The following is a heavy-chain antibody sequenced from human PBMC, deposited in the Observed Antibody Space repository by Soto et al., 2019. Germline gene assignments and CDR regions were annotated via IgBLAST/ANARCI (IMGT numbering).Heavy chain of an antibody. CDR1: GFTFSSFA. D-gene: IGHD6-25*01. CDR3: ARRPPEQRSFDY. J-gene: IGHJ4*02. V-gene: IGHV3-23*01. CDR2: ILGSGGSP. Sequence: GGSLRLSCAASGFTFSSFAMHWARQAPGKGLEWVSGILGSGGSPDYADAVKGRFTISRDNSRNTLFLQMNGLRVEDTAIYYCARRPPEQRSFDYWGQGTQVTVSS.